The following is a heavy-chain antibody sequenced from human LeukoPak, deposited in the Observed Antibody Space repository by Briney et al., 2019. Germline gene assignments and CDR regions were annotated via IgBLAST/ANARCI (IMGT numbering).Heavy chain of an antibody. Sequence: ASVKVSCKASGYTFTNYGISWVRQAPGQGLEWMGWISAYNGDTNYAQKFQGRVTMTTDTSTSTAYMELRSLRSDDTAVYYCARVYQRGPTRSSDSYYFDYWGQGSLVTVSS. V-gene: IGHV1-18*01. D-gene: IGHD2-2*01. CDR1: GYTFTNYG. CDR2: ISAYNGDT. CDR3: ARVYQRGPTRSSDSYYFDY. J-gene: IGHJ4*02.